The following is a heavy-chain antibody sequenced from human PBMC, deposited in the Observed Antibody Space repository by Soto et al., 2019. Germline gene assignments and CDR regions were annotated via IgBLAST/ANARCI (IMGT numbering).Heavy chain of an antibody. Sequence: QLQLQESGPGLVKPSETLSLTCTVSGGSISSSTYYWGWIRQPPGKGLEWIGSIYYSGSTYYNPSLKSRVTISVDTSKDQFSLKLSSVTAADTAVYYCASHKLSIVGATIFDYWGQGTLVTVSS. V-gene: IGHV4-39*01. CDR2: IYYSGST. CDR1: GGSISSSTYY. CDR3: ASHKLSIVGATIFDY. D-gene: IGHD1-26*01. J-gene: IGHJ4*02.